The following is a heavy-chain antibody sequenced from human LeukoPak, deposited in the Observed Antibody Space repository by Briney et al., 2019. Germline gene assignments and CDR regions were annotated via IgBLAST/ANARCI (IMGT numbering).Heavy chain of an antibody. V-gene: IGHV3-13*01. Sequence: GGPLRLSCAASGFTFSSYDMHWARKATGKGLEWVSAIGTAGDKYYPGSVKGRFTISRENAKNSLYLQMNSLRAGDTAVYYCARAGALWFGEPANYGMDVWGQGTTVTVSS. D-gene: IGHD3-10*01. CDR1: GFTFSSYD. CDR2: IGTAGDK. J-gene: IGHJ6*02. CDR3: ARAGALWFGEPANYGMDV.